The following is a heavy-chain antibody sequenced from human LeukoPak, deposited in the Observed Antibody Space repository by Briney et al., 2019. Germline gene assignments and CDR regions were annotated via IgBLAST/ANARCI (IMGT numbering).Heavy chain of an antibody. CDR3: TPLTYHYDSSGYYYVGYFQH. Sequence: GGSLRLSCAASGLAFNNAWMTWVRQAPGKGLEWVGRIKSKTDGGTTDYAAPVQGRFTISRDDSKNTLYLQMNSVKTEDTAVYYCTPLTYHYDSSGYYYVGYFQHWGQGTLVTVSP. D-gene: IGHD3-22*01. V-gene: IGHV3-15*05. J-gene: IGHJ1*01. CDR2: IKSKTDGGTT. CDR1: GLAFNNAW.